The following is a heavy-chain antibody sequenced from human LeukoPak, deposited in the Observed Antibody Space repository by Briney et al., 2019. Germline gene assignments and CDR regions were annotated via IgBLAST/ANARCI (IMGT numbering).Heavy chain of an antibody. V-gene: IGHV3-11*04. D-gene: IGHD1-26*01. Sequence: GGSLRLSCAASGFTFSDYYMSWIRQAPGKGLEWVSYISSSGSTIYYADSVKGRFTISRDNAKNSLYLQMNSLRAEDTAVYYCARASGSYFVYYYYYYMDVWGKGTTVTVSS. CDR1: GFTFSDYY. J-gene: IGHJ6*03. CDR2: ISSSGSTI. CDR3: ARASGSYFVYYYYYYMDV.